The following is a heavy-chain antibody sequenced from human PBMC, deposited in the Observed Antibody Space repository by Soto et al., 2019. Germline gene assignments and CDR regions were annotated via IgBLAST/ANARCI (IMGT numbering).Heavy chain of an antibody. CDR3: ARGPLVVLNYFES. J-gene: IGHJ4*02. CDR1: GGTFRNYP. Sequence: QVQLVQSGTEVKKPGSSVKVSCKASGGTFRNYPINWVRQAPGQGLEWMGSIFPLTDIPDYAQNFQARLTISANKSTSTADMELSNLTSNDTAMYFCARGPLVVLNYFESWGQGTLVTVSS. CDR2: IFPLTDIP. V-gene: IGHV1-69*02.